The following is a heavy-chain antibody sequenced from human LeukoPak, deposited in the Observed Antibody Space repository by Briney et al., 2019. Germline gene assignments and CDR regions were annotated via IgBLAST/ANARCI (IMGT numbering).Heavy chain of an antibody. CDR3: ASRKLGNDY. Sequence: SETLSLTCTISGGFVRDYYWSWLRQSPGKGLEWLGYIYHTGSTSYSPSLKSRVTISADTSQNQFSLKLSSVTAADTAVYYCASRKLGNDYWGQGTLVTVSS. J-gene: IGHJ4*02. CDR1: GGFVRDYY. CDR2: IYHTGST. D-gene: IGHD7-27*01. V-gene: IGHV4-59*02.